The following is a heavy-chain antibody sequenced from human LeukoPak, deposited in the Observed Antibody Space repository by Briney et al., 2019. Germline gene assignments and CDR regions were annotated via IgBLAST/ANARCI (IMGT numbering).Heavy chain of an antibody. D-gene: IGHD4-17*01. Sequence: PGGSLRLSCAASGFTFNGFWMSWVRQAPGKGLEWVANIKQDGSDIYYLGSVRGRFTISRDNAMNSLYLQMNSQRAEDTAVYYCTRDALYGDPSYYYMDVWGKGTTVTVSS. J-gene: IGHJ6*03. V-gene: IGHV3-7*01. CDR3: TRDALYGDPSYYYMDV. CDR2: IKQDGSDI. CDR1: GFTFNGFW.